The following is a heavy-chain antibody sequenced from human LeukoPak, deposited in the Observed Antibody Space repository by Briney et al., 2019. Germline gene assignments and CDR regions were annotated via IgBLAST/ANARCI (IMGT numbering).Heavy chain of an antibody. CDR1: GYTFTSYD. Sequence: ASVEVSCKASGYTFTSYDINWVRQATGQGLEWMGWMNPNSGNTGYAQKFQGRVTMTRNTSISTAYMELSSLRSGDTAVYYCARDCSGGSCTNRGFDYWGQGTLVTVSS. D-gene: IGHD2-15*01. CDR2: MNPNSGNT. CDR3: ARDCSGGSCTNRGFDY. V-gene: IGHV1-8*01. J-gene: IGHJ4*02.